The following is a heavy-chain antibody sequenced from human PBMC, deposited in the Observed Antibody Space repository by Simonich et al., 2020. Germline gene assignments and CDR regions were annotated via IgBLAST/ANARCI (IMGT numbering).Heavy chain of an antibody. V-gene: IGHV3-7*01. D-gene: IGHD3-10*01. J-gene: IGHJ4*02. CDR2: RKQDESEK. CDR1: GFTFSSYG. CDR3: ARDREVYGSGSYYNY. Sequence: EVQLVESGGGLVQPGGSLRLSCAASGFTFSSYGMSWVRQAPGKGLEWVANRKQDESEKYYVDSVKGRFTISRDNAKNSLYLQMNSLRAEDTAVYYCARDREVYGSGSYYNYWGQGTLVTVSS.